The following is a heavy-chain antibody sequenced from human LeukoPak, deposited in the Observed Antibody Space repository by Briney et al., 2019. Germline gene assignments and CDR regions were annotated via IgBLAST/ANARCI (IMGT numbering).Heavy chain of an antibody. Sequence: ASVKVSCKASGGTFSSYAISWVRQAPGQGLEWMGGIIPIFGTANYAQKFQGRVTITADESTSTAYMELSSLRSEDTAVYYCARDLGIVVVPAAMDYWGRGTLVTVSS. V-gene: IGHV1-69*13. CDR3: ARDLGIVVVPAAMDY. D-gene: IGHD2-2*01. CDR1: GGTFSSYA. CDR2: IIPIFGTA. J-gene: IGHJ4*02.